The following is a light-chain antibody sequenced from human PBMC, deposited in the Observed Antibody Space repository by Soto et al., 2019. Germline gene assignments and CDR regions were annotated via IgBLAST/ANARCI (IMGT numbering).Light chain of an antibody. CDR3: QQYYSTPWT. CDR1: QSVSSSY. Sequence: EIVLTQSPGTLSFSPGERATLSFRASQSVSSSYLAWYQQKPGQAPRLLIYGASSRATGIPDRFSGGGSGTEFTLTMSSLQSEDFAVYYCQQYYSTPWTFGQGTKVDI. J-gene: IGKJ1*01. CDR2: GAS. V-gene: IGKV3-20*01.